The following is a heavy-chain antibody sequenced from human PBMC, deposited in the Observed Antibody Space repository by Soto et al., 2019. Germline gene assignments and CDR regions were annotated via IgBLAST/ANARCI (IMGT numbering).Heavy chain of an antibody. CDR1: GGSISSYY. V-gene: IGHV4-59*01. Sequence: PSGTLSLTCTVSGGSISSYYWSWIRQPPGKGLEWIGYIYYSGSTNYNPSLKSRVTISVDTSKNQFSLKLSSVTAADTAVYYCARVQIPYYFDYWGQGTLVTVSS. CDR2: IYYSGST. J-gene: IGHJ4*02. CDR3: ARVQIPYYFDY.